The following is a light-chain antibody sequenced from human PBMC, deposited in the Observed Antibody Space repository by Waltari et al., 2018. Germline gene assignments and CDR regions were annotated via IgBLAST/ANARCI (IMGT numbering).Light chain of an antibody. CDR1: SSDVGDFNY. CDR3: TSYTSSFVL. J-gene: IGLJ2*01. V-gene: IGLV2-14*03. Sequence: QSALTQPASVSGSPGQSISISCTGTSSDVGDFNYVAWYQQHPGKAPQVMIWHDSNRPPGVSTRFSGSQSRNPSSLTISGLQAEDEANYYCTSYTSSFVLFGGGTKVTVL. CDR2: HDS.